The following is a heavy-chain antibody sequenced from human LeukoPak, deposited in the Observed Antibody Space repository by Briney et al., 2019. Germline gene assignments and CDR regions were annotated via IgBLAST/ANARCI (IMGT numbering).Heavy chain of an antibody. CDR1: GDSLNNYY. J-gene: IGHJ5*02. V-gene: IGHV4-59*08. CDR2: IYYTGSA. D-gene: IGHD3-10*01. CDR3: ARHRDFYGSGTYSKMGWFDP. Sequence: SETLSLTCTVSGDSLNNYYWSWIRQPPGKGLEWIGYIYYTGSANYNPSLKSRVTISIDTSKNQFSLKLNSVTATDTGVYYCARHRDFYGSGTYSKMGWFDPWSQGTLVTVSS.